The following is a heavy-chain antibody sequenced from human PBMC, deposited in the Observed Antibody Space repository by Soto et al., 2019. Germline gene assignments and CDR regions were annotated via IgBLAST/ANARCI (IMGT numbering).Heavy chain of an antibody. J-gene: IGHJ5*02. CDR2: IWYDGSNK. CDR3: ARSGEWLRFGWFDP. CDR1: GFTFSSYG. D-gene: IGHD6-19*01. V-gene: IGHV3-33*01. Sequence: QVQLVESGGGVVQPGRSLRLSCAASGFTFSSYGMHWVRQAPGKGLEWVAVIWYDGSNKYYADSVKGRFTISRDNSKNTLYLQMNSLRAKDTAVYYCARSGEWLRFGWFDPWGQGTLVTVSS.